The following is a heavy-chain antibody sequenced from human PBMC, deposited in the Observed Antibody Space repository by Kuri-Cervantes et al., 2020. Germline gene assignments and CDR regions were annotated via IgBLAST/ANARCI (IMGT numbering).Heavy chain of an antibody. CDR2: VSYDGSHK. Sequence: GGSLRLSCAASGFTFSSHGMHWVRQAPGKGLEWVAVVSYDGSHKCYADSVKGRFTISRDNSKNTLYLQMNSLRAEDTAVYYCARVSPEYCSGGSCYSGWFDPWGQGTLVTVSS. CDR3: ARVSPEYCSGGSCYSGWFDP. J-gene: IGHJ5*02. CDR1: GFTFSSHG. V-gene: IGHV3-30*03. D-gene: IGHD2-15*01.